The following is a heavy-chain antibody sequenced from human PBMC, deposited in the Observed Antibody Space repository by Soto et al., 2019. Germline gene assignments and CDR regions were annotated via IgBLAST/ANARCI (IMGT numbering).Heavy chain of an antibody. V-gene: IGHV3-30-3*01. CDR3: ARDLWDRGVITSHRYYYGMDV. CDR1: GFTFSRYA. J-gene: IGHJ6*02. D-gene: IGHD3-10*01. Sequence: SLRLSCAASGFTFSRYAMHWVRQAPGTGLEWVAVISYDGSNKYYADSVKGRFTISRDNSKNTLYLQMNSLRAEDTAVYYCARDLWDRGVITSHRYYYGMDVWGQGTTVTVS. CDR2: ISYDGSNK.